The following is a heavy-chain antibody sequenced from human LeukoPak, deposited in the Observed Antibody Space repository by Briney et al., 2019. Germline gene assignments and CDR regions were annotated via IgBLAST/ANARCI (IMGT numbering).Heavy chain of an antibody. V-gene: IGHV4-59*01. D-gene: IGHD6-13*01. Sequence: SETLSLTCTVSGGSINSYYWSWIRQPPGKGLEWIGYIYYSGSTNYNPSLKSRVTISVDTSKNQFSLKLSSVTAADTAVYYCARGYSSSRFDYWGQGTLVTVSS. J-gene: IGHJ4*02. CDR1: GGSINSYY. CDR3: ARGYSSSRFDY. CDR2: IYYSGST.